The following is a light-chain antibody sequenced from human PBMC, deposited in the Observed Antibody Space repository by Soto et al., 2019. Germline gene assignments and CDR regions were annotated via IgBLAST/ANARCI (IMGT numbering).Light chain of an antibody. CDR2: GAS. CDR1: QSVNAN. J-gene: IGKJ1*01. V-gene: IGKV3-15*01. CDR3: QQYNTWLWT. Sequence: EVVMTQSPATLSVSPGERATLSCRASQSVNANLAWYQQKHGQAPRLLIPGASNRATGIPARFSGSGFGAEFSLPISCLQSEDFAVYYSQQYNTWLWTFGQGTKVEI.